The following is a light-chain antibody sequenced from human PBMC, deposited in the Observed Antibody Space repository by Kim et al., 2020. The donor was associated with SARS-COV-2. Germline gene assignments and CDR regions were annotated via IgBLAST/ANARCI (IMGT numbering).Light chain of an antibody. Sequence: SLGDRVTITCQASQDISNYLNWYQQKPGKAPKLLIYDASNLETGVPSRFSGSGSGTDFTFTISSLQPEDIATYYCQQYDNLPTWTFGQGTKVDIK. CDR1: QDISNY. CDR3: QQYDNLPTWT. J-gene: IGKJ1*01. CDR2: DAS. V-gene: IGKV1-33*01.